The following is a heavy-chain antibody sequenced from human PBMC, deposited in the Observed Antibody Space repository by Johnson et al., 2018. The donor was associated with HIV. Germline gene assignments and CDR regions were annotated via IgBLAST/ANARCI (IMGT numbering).Heavy chain of an antibody. CDR2: SRFDGYDT. Sequence: VQLVESGGGLVPPGGSLRLSCAASGFSINNHWMHWVRQAPGKGLVYVSGSRFDGYDTMYEDSVKGRFTISRDNARNTLYLQMNSLRADDTAVYYCVREDGAFDLWGQGTVVTVSS. J-gene: IGHJ3*01. CDR1: GFSINNHW. V-gene: IGHV3-74*03. CDR3: VREDGAFDL. D-gene: IGHD5-24*01.